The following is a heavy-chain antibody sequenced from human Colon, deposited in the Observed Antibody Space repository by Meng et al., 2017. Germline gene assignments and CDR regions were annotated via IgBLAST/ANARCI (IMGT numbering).Heavy chain of an antibody. J-gene: IGHJ4*02. D-gene: IGHD3-16*01. CDR1: GASFRSPAHQ. CDR3: ARDYWGSLDF. Sequence: QVQLQESGTGLVRPAVSLSLICAVSGASFRSPAHQWCWVRQPPGKGLEWIGYARIDYANTNYNPSLKSRVNVSLDTSKNQFSLNVRSATAADTAVYYCARDYWGSLDFWGQGILVTVSS. V-gene: IGHV4-61*08. CDR2: ARIDYANT.